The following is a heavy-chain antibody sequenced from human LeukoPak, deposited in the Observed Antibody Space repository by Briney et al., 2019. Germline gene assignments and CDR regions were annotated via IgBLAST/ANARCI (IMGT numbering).Heavy chain of an antibody. CDR3: AKGLSYDSSGYYYLNY. CDR2: ILYDGNNK. V-gene: IGHV3-30*18. D-gene: IGHD3-22*01. CDR1: GFTFSTYG. Sequence: GGSLRLSCAASGFTFSTYGMHWVRQAPGKGLEWVALILYDGNNKYYADSVKGRFTISRHNSKNTLYLQMNSLRAEDTAVYYCAKGLSYDSSGYYYLNYWGQGTLVTVSS. J-gene: IGHJ4*02.